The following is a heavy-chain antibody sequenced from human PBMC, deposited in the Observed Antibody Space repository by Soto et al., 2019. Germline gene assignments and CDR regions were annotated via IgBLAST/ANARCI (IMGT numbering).Heavy chain of an antibody. CDR3: AKVRLLSPFSSGRYYFDY. D-gene: IGHD3-3*01. Sequence: GGSLRLSCAASGFTFSSYAMSWVRQAPGKGLEWVSAISGSGGSTYYADSVKGRFTISRDNSKNTLYLQMNSLRAEDTAVYYCAKVRLLSPFSSGRYYFDYWGQGTLVTVPS. CDR2: ISGSGGST. CDR1: GFTFSSYA. J-gene: IGHJ4*02. V-gene: IGHV3-23*01.